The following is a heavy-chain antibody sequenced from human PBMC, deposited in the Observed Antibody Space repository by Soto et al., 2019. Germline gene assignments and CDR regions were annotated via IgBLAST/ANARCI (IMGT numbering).Heavy chain of an antibody. J-gene: IGHJ4*02. Sequence: QVQLQESGPGLVKPSETLSLTCTVSGDSITNDYWSWIRQAPGTGLEWIGYGYYRGNTNYNPSLKSRVTISVDTSKNQFSLKVSSVTSADTAVYYCARKATHFDYWGQGTLVTVSS. CDR2: GYYRGNT. V-gene: IGHV4-59*01. CDR3: ARKATHFDY. CDR1: GDSITNDY.